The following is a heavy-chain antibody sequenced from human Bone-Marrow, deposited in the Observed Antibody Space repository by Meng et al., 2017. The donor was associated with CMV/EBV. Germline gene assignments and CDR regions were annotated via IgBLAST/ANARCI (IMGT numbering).Heavy chain of an antibody. V-gene: IGHV4-59*01. CDR2: IYYSGST. CDR3: ARVLDFWSGYYFDY. D-gene: IGHD3-3*01. Sequence: SETLSLTCTVSGGSISSYYRSWIRQPPGKGLEWIGYIYYSGSTNYNPSLKSRVTISVDTSKNQFSLKLSSVTAADTAVYYCARVLDFWSGYYFDYWGQGTLVTVSS. J-gene: IGHJ4*02. CDR1: GGSISSYY.